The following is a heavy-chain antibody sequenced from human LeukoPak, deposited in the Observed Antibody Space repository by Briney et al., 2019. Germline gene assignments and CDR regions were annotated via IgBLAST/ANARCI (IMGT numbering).Heavy chain of an antibody. J-gene: IGHJ4*02. Sequence: GASVKVSCKASGFTLTSFGISWVRQAPGRGLEWMGWISAYKGDTKYAQKLQGRVTMTRDSSTNTAYMELRSLTSDDTAVYYCAREYWTGEFWSGVNYWGQGTLVIVSS. D-gene: IGHD3-3*01. CDR1: GFTLTSFG. CDR2: ISAYKGDT. CDR3: AREYWTGEFWSGVNY. V-gene: IGHV1-18*01.